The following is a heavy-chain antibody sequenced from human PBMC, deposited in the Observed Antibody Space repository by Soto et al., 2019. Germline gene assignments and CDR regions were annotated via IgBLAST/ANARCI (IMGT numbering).Heavy chain of an antibody. CDR2: IWYDGSNK. CDR1: GFTFSSYG. CDR3: ARVFGPPTTRYCSSTSCYYYYGMDV. V-gene: IGHV3-33*01. Sequence: GGSLRLSCAASGFTFSSYGMHWVRQAPGKGLEWVAVIWYDGSNKYYADSVKGRFTISRDNSKNTLYLQMNSLRAEDTAVYYCARVFGPPTTRYCSSTSCYYYYGMDVWGQGTTVTVSS. J-gene: IGHJ6*02. D-gene: IGHD2-2*01.